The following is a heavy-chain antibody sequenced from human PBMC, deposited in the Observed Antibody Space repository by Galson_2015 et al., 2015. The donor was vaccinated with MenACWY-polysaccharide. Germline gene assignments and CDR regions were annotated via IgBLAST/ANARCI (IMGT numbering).Heavy chain of an antibody. CDR2: IDPKRGGT. CDR1: GYIFTDFY. Sequence: SVKVSCKASGYIFTDFYIHWVREAPGQGLEWVGWIDPKRGGTNYAQKFQGRVTMTRDTSISTAYLELSSLRADDTAVYYCAKIPTVGATHFDYWGQGTLVTVSS. J-gene: IGHJ4*02. V-gene: IGHV1-2*02. CDR3: AKIPTVGATHFDY. D-gene: IGHD1-26*01.